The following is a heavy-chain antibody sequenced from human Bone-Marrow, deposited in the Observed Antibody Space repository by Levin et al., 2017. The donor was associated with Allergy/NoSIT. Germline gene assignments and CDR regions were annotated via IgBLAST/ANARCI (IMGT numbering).Heavy chain of an antibody. CDR3: ARDRGDSATDF. Sequence: SETLSLTCTVSGASINTYYWSWIRQPPGRPLEWIGNIYYTGSTNYNPSLRSRVTISVATSKIQFSLRLSSVTAADTGVYYCARDRGDSATDFWGQGTQVTGSS. CDR2: IYYTGST. CDR1: GASINTYY. D-gene: IGHD3-10*01. V-gene: IGHV4-59*01. J-gene: IGHJ4*02.